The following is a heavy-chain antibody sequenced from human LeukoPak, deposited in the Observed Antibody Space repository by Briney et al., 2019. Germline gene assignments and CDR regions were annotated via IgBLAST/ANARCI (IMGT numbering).Heavy chain of an antibody. CDR1: GFTFSSYT. V-gene: IGHV3-21*01. CDR2: ISSRTSNI. J-gene: IGHJ3*02. CDR3: VRDSSGSYYVDAFDI. Sequence: GGSLRLSCAASGFTFSSYTMNWVRQAPGKGLEWVSSISSRTSNIYYADSVKGRFTISRDDAKSSLYPQMNSLRAEDTALYYCVRDSSGSYYVDAFDIWGQGTMVTVSS. D-gene: IGHD1-26*01.